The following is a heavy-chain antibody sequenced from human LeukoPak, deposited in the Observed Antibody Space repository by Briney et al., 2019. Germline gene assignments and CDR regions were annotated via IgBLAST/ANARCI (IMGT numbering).Heavy chain of an antibody. V-gene: IGHV1-3*01. CDR1: GYTFTSFA. CDR3: ARGTGAYDY. J-gene: IGHJ4*02. D-gene: IGHD4/OR15-4a*01. CDR2: ITPGNGNT. Sequence: GASVTVSCMASGYTFTSFAMHWVRQAPGQRLEWMGWITPGNGNTKYSQKFQGRVTITRDTSASTAYMDLSSLRSEDTAVYYCARGTGAYDYWGQGTLVTVSS.